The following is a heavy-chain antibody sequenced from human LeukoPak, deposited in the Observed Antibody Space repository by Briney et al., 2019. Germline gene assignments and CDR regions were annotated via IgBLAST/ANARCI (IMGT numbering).Heavy chain of an antibody. V-gene: IGHV1-69*04. CDR3: ARDRGCSSTSCEVYYYYYGMDV. CDR2: IIPILGIA. Sequence: GSSVTVSCKASGGTFSSYAISWVRQAPGQGLEWMGRIIPILGIANYAQKFQGRVTITADKSTSTAYMELSSLRSEDTAVYYCARDRGCSSTSCEVYYYYYGMDVWGQGTTVTVSS. D-gene: IGHD2-2*01. CDR1: GGTFSSYA. J-gene: IGHJ6*02.